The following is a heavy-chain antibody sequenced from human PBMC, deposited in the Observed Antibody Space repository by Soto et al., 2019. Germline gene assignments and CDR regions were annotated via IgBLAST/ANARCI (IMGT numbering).Heavy chain of an antibody. CDR1: GFTFSSYA. D-gene: IGHD2-2*01. CDR3: AKDPFLAYIVVVPAAPDV. Sequence: HPGGSLRLSCAASGFTFSSYAMSWVRQAPGKGLEWVSAISGSGGSTYYADSVKGRFTISRDNSKNTLYLQMNSLRAEDTAVYYCAKDPFLAYIVVVPAAPDVWGKGTTVTVSS. J-gene: IGHJ6*04. CDR2: ISGSGGST. V-gene: IGHV3-23*01.